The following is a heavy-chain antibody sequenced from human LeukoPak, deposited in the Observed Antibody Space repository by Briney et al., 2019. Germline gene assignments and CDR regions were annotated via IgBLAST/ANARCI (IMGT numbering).Heavy chain of an antibody. D-gene: IGHD6-19*01. CDR2: ISTSGGLSSV. Sequence: PGGSLRLSCAASGFIFSSFSVNWVRQAPGKGLEWVSSISTSGGLSSVYYADSVKGRFTISRDNAKNSLYLQMNSLRAEDTALYYCAKGSSGWYGDWFDPWGQGTLVTVSS. CDR1: GFIFSSFS. V-gene: IGHV3-21*04. CDR3: AKGSSGWYGDWFDP. J-gene: IGHJ5*02.